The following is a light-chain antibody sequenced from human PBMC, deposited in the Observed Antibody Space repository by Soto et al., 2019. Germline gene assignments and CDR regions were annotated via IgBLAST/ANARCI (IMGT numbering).Light chain of an antibody. CDR2: GNS. CDR1: SSNIGAGYD. J-gene: IGLJ2*01. V-gene: IGLV1-40*01. Sequence: QSVLTQPPSVSGASGQRVTISCTGSSSNIGAGYDVHWYQQLPGTAPKILIYGNSNRPSGVPDRFSGSKSGTSASLAITGLQAEDAADYYCQSYDSSLSVVFGGGTKLTVL. CDR3: QSYDSSLSVV.